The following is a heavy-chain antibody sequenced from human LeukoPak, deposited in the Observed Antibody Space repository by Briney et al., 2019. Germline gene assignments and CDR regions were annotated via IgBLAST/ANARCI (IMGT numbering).Heavy chain of an antibody. Sequence: ASETLSLTCTVSGGSISSSSYYWGWIRQPPGKGLEWIGSIYYSGSTYYNPSLKSRVTISADTSKNQFSLKLSSVTAADTAVYYCARDVSGYSYGWTIDYWGQGTLVTVSS. J-gene: IGHJ4*02. D-gene: IGHD5-18*01. CDR1: GGSISSSSYY. CDR3: ARDVSGYSYGWTIDY. V-gene: IGHV4-39*07. CDR2: IYYSGST.